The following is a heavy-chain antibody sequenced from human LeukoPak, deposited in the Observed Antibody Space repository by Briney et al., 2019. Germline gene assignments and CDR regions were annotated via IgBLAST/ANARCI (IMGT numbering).Heavy chain of an antibody. V-gene: IGHV3-7*02. J-gene: IGHJ4*02. Sequence: GGSLRLSCAASGFTFSSYWMTWVRQAPGKGLEWVANINQDGSDKYYVDSVKGRFTISGDNAKNSLYLQMNTLRVEDTAVYYCARGSWSAADTNIDYWGQGTLVTVSS. CDR3: ARGSWSAADTNIDY. D-gene: IGHD6-13*01. CDR2: INQDGSDK. CDR1: GFTFSSYW.